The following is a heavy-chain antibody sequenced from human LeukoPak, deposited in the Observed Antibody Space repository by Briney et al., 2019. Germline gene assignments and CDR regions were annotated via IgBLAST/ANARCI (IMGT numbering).Heavy chain of an antibody. V-gene: IGHV1-3*01. CDR3: ARGGHSSGWSPFDP. D-gene: IGHD6-19*01. CDR1: GYTFTSYA. J-gene: IGHJ5*02. Sequence: ASVTVSCKASGYTFTSYAMHWVRQAPGQRLEWMGWINAGNGNTKYSQKFQGRVTITRDTSASTAYMELSSLRSEDTAVYYCARGGHSSGWSPFDPWGQGTLVTVSS. CDR2: INAGNGNT.